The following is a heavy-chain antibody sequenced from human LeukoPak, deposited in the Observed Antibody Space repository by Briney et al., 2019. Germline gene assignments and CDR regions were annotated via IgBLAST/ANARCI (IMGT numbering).Heavy chain of an antibody. J-gene: IGHJ4*02. CDR3: AVYCYDCSCYICLVD. D-gene: IGHD3-22*01. CDR1: GGSISSSSYY. Sequence: SETLSLTCTVSGGSISSSSYYWGWIRQPPGKGLEWIGSIYYSGSTYYNPSLKSRFTISVDTSKNQFSLKLSSVTAPDTAVYYCAVYCYDCSCYICLVDGGQGPRVTVA. V-gene: IGHV4-39*01. CDR2: IYYSGST.